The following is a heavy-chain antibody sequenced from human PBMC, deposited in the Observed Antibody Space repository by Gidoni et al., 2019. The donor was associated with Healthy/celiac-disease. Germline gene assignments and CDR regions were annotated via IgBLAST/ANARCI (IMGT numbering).Heavy chain of an antibody. CDR1: GFTFRHAW. J-gene: IGHJ4*02. CDR2: IKSKTDGGTT. Sequence: EVQLVESGGGLVKPGGSLRLSCASSGFTFRHAWMNWGRQATGKGREWVGRIKSKTDGGTTDYAAPVKGRFTISRDDSKNTLYLQMNSLKTEDTAVYYCTTDTYDYVWGSYRPHDYWGQGTLVTVSS. V-gene: IGHV3-15*07. D-gene: IGHD3-16*02. CDR3: TTDTYDYVWGSYRPHDY.